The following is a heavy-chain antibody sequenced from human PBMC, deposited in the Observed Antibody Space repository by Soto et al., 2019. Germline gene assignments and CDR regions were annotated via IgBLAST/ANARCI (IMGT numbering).Heavy chain of an antibody. CDR3: AKDIRSGYDSGNFDY. CDR2: ISWNSGSI. CDR1: GFTFDDYA. J-gene: IGHJ4*02. D-gene: IGHD5-12*01. V-gene: IGHV3-9*01. Sequence: EVQLVESGGGLVQPGRSLRLSCAASGFTFDDYAMHWVRQAPGKGLEWVSGISWNSGSIGYADSVKGRFTISRDNAKNSLYLQMNSLRAEDTALYYCAKDIRSGYDSGNFDYWGQGTLVTVSS.